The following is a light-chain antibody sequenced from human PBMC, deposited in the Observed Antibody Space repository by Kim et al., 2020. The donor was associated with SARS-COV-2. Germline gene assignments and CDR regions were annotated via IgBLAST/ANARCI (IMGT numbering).Light chain of an antibody. J-gene: IGLJ3*02. CDR1: SPNIGNNY. CDR2: DNN. CDR3: GTWDSSLSAWV. Sequence: GQKVTISCSESSPNIGNNYVSWYQQLPGTAPKLLIYDNNKRPSGIPDRFSGSKSGTSATLGITGLQTGDEADYYCGTWDSSLSAWVFGGGTKLTVL. V-gene: IGLV1-51*01.